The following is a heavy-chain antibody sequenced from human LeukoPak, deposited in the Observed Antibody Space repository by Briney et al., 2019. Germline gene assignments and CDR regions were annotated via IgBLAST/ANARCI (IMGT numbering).Heavy chain of an antibody. Sequence: SSETLSLTCTVSGGSISSHFWSWIRQSPEKGLEWFGHIDYSGSTNSNPSLKSRVTMSVDTSKNQFSLRLSSVTAADTAVYFCARADRSDYYSAPNAFDIWGQGTMVAVSS. D-gene: IGHD3-22*01. CDR2: IDYSGST. V-gene: IGHV4-59*11. J-gene: IGHJ3*02. CDR3: ARADRSDYYSAPNAFDI. CDR1: GGSISSHF.